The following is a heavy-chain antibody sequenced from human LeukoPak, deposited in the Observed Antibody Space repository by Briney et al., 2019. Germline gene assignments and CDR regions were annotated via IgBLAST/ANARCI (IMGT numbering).Heavy chain of an antibody. V-gene: IGHV6-1*01. D-gene: IGHD6-13*01. J-gene: IGHJ4*02. Sequence: SQTFSLTCAISGDSVSSNSAVWNWIRQSPSRGLEWLGRTYYRSKWYNDYAVSVKSRISINPDTSKNQFSLQLNPVTPEDTAVYYCAREAAAGWVEDWGQGTLVIVSS. CDR2: TYYRSKWYN. CDR3: AREAAAGWVED. CDR1: GDSVSSNSAV.